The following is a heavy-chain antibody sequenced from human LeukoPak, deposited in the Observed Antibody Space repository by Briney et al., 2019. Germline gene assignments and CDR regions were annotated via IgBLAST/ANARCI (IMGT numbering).Heavy chain of an antibody. J-gene: IGHJ4*02. Sequence: SGPTLVNPPQTLTLTCTFSGFSLSTSGVGVGWIRQPPGKALEWLGDVYYSGNTYYNPSLMSRVTISADSSKNQFSLNLTSVTAADTAVYYCARRFFWSGPSDYFDYWGQGTLVTVSS. CDR3: ARRFFWSGPSDYFDY. CDR2: VYYSGNT. V-gene: IGHV4-39*01. CDR1: GFSLSTSGVG. D-gene: IGHD3-3*01.